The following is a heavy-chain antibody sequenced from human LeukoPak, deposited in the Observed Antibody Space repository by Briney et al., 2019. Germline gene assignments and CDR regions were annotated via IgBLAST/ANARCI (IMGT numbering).Heavy chain of an antibody. D-gene: IGHD5-18*01. CDR3: ARVYSYGYGSYYYGMDV. J-gene: IGHJ6*02. CDR2: ISAYNGNT. Sequence: ASVKVSCKASGYTFTSYGISWVRQAPGQGLEWMGWISAYNGNTNYAQKLLGRVTMTTDTSTSTAYMELRSLRSDDTAVYYCARVYSYGYGSYYYGMDVWGQGTTVTVSS. CDR1: GYTFTSYG. V-gene: IGHV1-18*01.